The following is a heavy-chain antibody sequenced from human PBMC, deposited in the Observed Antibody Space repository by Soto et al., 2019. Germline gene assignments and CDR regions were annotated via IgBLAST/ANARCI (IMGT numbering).Heavy chain of an antibody. V-gene: IGHV3-23*01. CDR1: GFTFTSYA. CDR3: AKGAPLLAAGTWWFDP. D-gene: IGHD6-13*01. CDR2: ISYSGHTT. J-gene: IGHJ5*02. Sequence: GGSLRLSCAASGFTFTSYAMNWVRQAPGQGLEGVSTISYSGHTTYYADSGKGRFTISRDNSNNTLYLQMDSLRGEDTAVYYCAKGAPLLAAGTWWFDPWGQGTLVTVSS.